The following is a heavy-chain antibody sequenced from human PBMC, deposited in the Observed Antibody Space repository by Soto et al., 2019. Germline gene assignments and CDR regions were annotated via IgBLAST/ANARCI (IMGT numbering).Heavy chain of an antibody. CDR2: IIPIFGTA. CDR3: ARNWNDSLALKY. CDR1: GGTFSSYA. V-gene: IGHV1-69*06. D-gene: IGHD1-1*01. Sequence: GASVKVSCKASGGTFSSYAISWVRQAPGQGLEWMGGIIPIFGTANYAQKFQGRVTITADKSTSTAYMELSSLRSEDTAVYYCARNWNDSLALKYWGQGILVTVSS. J-gene: IGHJ4*02.